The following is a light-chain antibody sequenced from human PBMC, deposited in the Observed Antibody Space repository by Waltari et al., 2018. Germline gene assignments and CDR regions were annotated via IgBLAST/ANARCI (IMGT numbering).Light chain of an antibody. Sequence: QSALTQPASVSGSPGQSITISCTGTSSDVGGYNYVSWYQPPPGKAPKLMIYDVSNRPAGVSNRFSGSKAGNTASLTISGLQAEDEADYYCSSYISSSTLELFGGGTSLTVL. V-gene: IGLV2-14*03. CDR2: DVS. CDR3: SSYISSSTLEL. CDR1: SSDVGGYNY. J-gene: IGLJ2*01.